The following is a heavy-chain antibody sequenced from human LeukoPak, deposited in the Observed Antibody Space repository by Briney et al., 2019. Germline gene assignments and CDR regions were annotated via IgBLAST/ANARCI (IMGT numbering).Heavy chain of an antibody. CDR2: IIPIFGTA. V-gene: IGHV1-69*13. J-gene: IGHJ5*02. Sequence: GASVKVSCKASGGTFSSYAISWVRQAPGQGLEWMGGIIPIFGTANYAQKFQGRVTITADESTSTAYMELSSLRSEDTAVYYCARTTWMDIVATTALWVDPWGQGTLVTVSS. CDR3: ARTTWMDIVATTALWVDP. D-gene: IGHD5-12*01. CDR1: GGTFSSYA.